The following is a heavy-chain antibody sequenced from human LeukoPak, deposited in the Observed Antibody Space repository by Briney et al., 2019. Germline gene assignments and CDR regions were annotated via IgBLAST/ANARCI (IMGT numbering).Heavy chain of an antibody. CDR3: ARDCSSTSCYRLDAFDI. D-gene: IGHD2-2*01. V-gene: IGHV4-61*02. J-gene: IGHJ3*02. CDR2: IYTSGST. CDR1: GGSISSGSYY. Sequence: PSQTLSLTCTVSGGSISSGSYYWSWIRQPAGKGLEWIGRIYTSGSTNYNPSLKSRVTISVDTSKNQFSLKLSSVTAADTAVYYCARDCSSTSCYRLDAFDIWGQGTMVTVSS.